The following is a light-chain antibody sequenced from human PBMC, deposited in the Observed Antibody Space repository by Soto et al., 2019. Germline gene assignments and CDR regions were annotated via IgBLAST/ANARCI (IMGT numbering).Light chain of an antibody. V-gene: IGLV2-23*02. J-gene: IGLJ2*01. Sequence: QSVLTQPASVSGSPGQSITISCTGTSSDVGSYNLVSWYQQHPGKAPKLMIYEVSKRPSGVSNRFSGSKSGNTASLTISGLQAADEADYYCCSYAGSSTHVVFGGGTKLTVL. CDR2: EVS. CDR1: SSDVGSYNL. CDR3: CSYAGSSTHVV.